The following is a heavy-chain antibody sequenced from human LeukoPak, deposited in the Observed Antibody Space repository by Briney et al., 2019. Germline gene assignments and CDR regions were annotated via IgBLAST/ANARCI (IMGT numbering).Heavy chain of an antibody. D-gene: IGHD5-18*01. Sequence: GRSLRLSCAATGFAFSQYLMAWVRQAPGKGLEWVSATTPSGETTYYAASVKGRFTISRDNSKNTLYLQMNSLRVEDTAVYYCAKGFKPGYSYGLDDWGQGTLATVSS. CDR3: AKGFKPGYSYGLDD. V-gene: IGHV3-23*01. CDR1: GFAFSQYL. CDR2: TTPSGETT. J-gene: IGHJ4*02.